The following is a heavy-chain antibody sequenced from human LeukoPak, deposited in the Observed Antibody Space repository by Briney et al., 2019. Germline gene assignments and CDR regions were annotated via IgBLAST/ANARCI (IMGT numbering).Heavy chain of an antibody. D-gene: IGHD3-10*01. CDR1: GGSIRSYY. CDR2: IYYSGST. Sequence: PSETLSLTCTVSGGSIRSYYWSWIRQPPGKGLEWIGYIYYSGSTNYNPSLKRRVTISVDTSKKQFSLKLSSVTAADTAVYYCARQGAGVPFDYWGRGTLVTVSS. J-gene: IGHJ4*02. CDR3: ARQGAGVPFDY. V-gene: IGHV4-59*08.